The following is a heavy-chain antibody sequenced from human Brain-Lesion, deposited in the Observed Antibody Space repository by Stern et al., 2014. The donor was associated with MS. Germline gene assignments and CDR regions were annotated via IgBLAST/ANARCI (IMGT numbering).Heavy chain of an antibody. CDR2: IFNRGSP. Sequence: QVQLVESGPGLVKPSQTLSLSCTVSGGSISSGGYYWSWIRQPAGKGLEWIGRIFNRGSPSYNPPLKSRVPISIDTSKNQFSRRLTPMTAADTAVYYCARGRVVPGFQYYATDVWGQGTTVIVSS. V-gene: IGHV4-61*02. CDR3: ARGRVVPGFQYYATDV. D-gene: IGHD2-2*01. J-gene: IGHJ6*02. CDR1: GGSISSGGYY.